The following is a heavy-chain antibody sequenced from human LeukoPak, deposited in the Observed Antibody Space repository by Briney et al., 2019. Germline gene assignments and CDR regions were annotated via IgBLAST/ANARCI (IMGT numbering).Heavy chain of an antibody. J-gene: IGHJ4*02. V-gene: IGHV3-21*01. Sequence: GGSLRLFCGASGFTFRSYSMNWVRQAPGKGLEWVSSISSSRSYIYYADSVKGRFTISRDNAKNSLYLQMNSLRAEDTAVYYCVPKGTEGYWGQGTLVTVSS. CDR1: GFTFRSYS. CDR2: ISSSRSYI. CDR3: VPKGTEGY.